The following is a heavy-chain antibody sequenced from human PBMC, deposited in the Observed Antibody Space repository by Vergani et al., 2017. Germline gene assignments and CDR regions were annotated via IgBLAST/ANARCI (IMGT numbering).Heavy chain of an antibody. CDR2: IYTSGST. V-gene: IGHV4-61*02. Sequence: QVQLQESGSGLVKPSQTLSLTCTVSGGSISSGSYYWSWIRQPAGKGLEWIGRIYTSGSTNYNPSLKSRVTISVDTSKNQFSLKLSSVTAADTAVYYCARDGNTMVRGVKGGWFDPWGQGTLVTVSS. CDR1: GGSISSGSYY. D-gene: IGHD3-10*01. J-gene: IGHJ5*02. CDR3: ARDGNTMVRGVKGGWFDP.